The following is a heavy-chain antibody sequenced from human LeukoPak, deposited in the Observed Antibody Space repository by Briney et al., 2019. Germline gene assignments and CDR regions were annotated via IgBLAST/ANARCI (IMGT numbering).Heavy chain of an antibody. D-gene: IGHD3-16*01. CDR2: INPYSGGT. CDR3: ARADRLHGGPYLIGP. Sequence: ASVTVSFTTSGYSFTDYYMHWVRQAPGQGLEWMGWINPYSGGTSSAQKFQGRVTMTRDTSISTVYMQVSWLTSDDTAIYYCARADRLHGGPYLIGPWGQGTLVTVSS. V-gene: IGHV1-2*02. CDR1: GYSFTDYY. J-gene: IGHJ5*02.